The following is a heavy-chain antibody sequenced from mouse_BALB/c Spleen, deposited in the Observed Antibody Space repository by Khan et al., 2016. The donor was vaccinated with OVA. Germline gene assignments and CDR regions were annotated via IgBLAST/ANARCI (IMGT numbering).Heavy chain of an antibody. Sequence: VQLKESGAELVKPGASVKLSCSASGFNIKDTYIHWMKQRPEQGLEWIGRIDPPNDDSKYGPKFQAKATLTADTSSNTAYLQLSSLTSEDTAAYYCATLYGNLFAFWGQGTLVSVSA. CDR1: GFNIKDTY. V-gene: IGHV14-3*02. CDR3: ATLYGNLFAF. J-gene: IGHJ3*01. D-gene: IGHD2-1*01. CDR2: IDPPNDDS.